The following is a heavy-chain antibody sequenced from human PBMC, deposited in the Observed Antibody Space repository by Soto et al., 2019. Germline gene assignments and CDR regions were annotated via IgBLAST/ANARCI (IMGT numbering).Heavy chain of an antibody. D-gene: IGHD4-17*01. Sequence: PSQTLSLTCAISGDGVSSNSAAWNWIRQSPSRGLEWLGRTYYRSKWYNDYAVSVKSRITINPDTSKNQFSLQLNSVTPEDTAVYYCARSPGYGDWYYYYGMDVWGQGTTVTVSS. CDR2: TYYRSKWYN. J-gene: IGHJ6*02. CDR3: ARSPGYGDWYYYYGMDV. CDR1: GDGVSSNSAA. V-gene: IGHV6-1*01.